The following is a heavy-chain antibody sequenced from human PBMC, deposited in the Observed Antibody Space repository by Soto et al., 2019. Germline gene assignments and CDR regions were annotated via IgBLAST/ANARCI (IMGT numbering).Heavy chain of an antibody. CDR2: INHSGST. CDR1: GGSFSGYY. J-gene: IGHJ4*02. Sequence: QVQLQQWGAGLLKPSETLSLTCAVYGGSFSGYYWSWIRQSPGKGLEWVGEINHSGSTNYNPSLKGRVTLSVDTSKNQFSLKLSSVTAADTAVYYCARKTGIRYYFEYWGQGMLVTVSP. V-gene: IGHV4-34*01. CDR3: ARKTGIRYYFEY. D-gene: IGHD3-10*01.